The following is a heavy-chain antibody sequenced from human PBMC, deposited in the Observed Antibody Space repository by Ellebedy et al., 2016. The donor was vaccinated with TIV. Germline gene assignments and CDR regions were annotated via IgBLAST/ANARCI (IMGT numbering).Heavy chain of an antibody. J-gene: IGHJ4*02. V-gene: IGHV3-7*04. CDR1: GFTFGNYW. D-gene: IGHD3-10*01. CDR3: ARGVSMYSANVWFDFDY. Sequence: PGGSLRLSCAGAGFTFGNYWMNWVRQAPGKGLEWVANIKQDGSEKFYVDSVKGRFTISRDNAKNALYLQMNSLRADDTAVYYCARGVSMYSANVWFDFDYWGPGTLVTVSS. CDR2: IKQDGSEK.